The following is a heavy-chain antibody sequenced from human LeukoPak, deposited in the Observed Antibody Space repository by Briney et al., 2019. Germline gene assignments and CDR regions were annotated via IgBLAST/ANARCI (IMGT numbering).Heavy chain of an antibody. Sequence: PGGSLRLSCAASGFTFTSWLMRWVRQAPGKGLEWVSGIGGSAGTTFYADSVKGRFTISSDNYKNTLYLHMNSLRAEDTAVYHCAKDGYGSGSYSQYFDYWSQGILVTV. D-gene: IGHD3-10*01. J-gene: IGHJ4*02. CDR3: AKDGYGSGSYSQYFDY. CDR1: GFTFTSWL. V-gene: IGHV3-23*01. CDR2: IGGSAGTT.